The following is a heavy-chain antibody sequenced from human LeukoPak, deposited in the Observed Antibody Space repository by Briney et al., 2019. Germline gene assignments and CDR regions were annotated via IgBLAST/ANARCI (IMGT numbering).Heavy chain of an antibody. D-gene: IGHD3-10*01. V-gene: IGHV4-31*03. CDR3: ASHLLWFGDLYFDY. CDR2: IYYSGST. J-gene: IGHJ4*02. Sequence: PSQTLSLTCTVSGGSISSGGYYWSWIRQHPGKGLEWIGYIYYSGSTYYNQTLKSRVTMSVDTSKNQFFLKLSSVTAADTAVYYCASHLLWFGDLYFDYWGQGTLVTVST. CDR1: GGSISSGGYY.